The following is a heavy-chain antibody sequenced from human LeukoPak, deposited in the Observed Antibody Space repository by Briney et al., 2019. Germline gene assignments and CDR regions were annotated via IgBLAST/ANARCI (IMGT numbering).Heavy chain of an antibody. CDR1: GFTFSSYA. CDR3: AKASFGVVIGNFDY. V-gene: IGHV3-23*01. J-gene: IGHJ4*02. CDR2: ISGSGGST. D-gene: IGHD3-3*01. Sequence: SGGSLRLSCAASGFTFSSYAMSWVRQAPGKGLEWVSAISGSGGSTYYADSVKGRFTIPRDNSKNTLYLQMNSLRAEDTAVYYCAKASFGVVIGNFDYWGQGTLVTVSS.